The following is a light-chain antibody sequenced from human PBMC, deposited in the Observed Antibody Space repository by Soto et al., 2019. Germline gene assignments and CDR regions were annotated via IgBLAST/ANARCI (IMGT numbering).Light chain of an antibody. CDR3: CSFSTSGTHV. CDR2: DVN. J-gene: IGLJ1*01. Sequence: QSVLTQPASVSGSPGQSITISCTGTSSDVGSYNYVSWHQQHPGKAPKLIIHDVNNRPSGVSSRFSGSKSGNTASLTISGLQAEDEADYYCCSFSTSGTHVFGTGTKVTVL. V-gene: IGLV2-14*01. CDR1: SSDVGSYNY.